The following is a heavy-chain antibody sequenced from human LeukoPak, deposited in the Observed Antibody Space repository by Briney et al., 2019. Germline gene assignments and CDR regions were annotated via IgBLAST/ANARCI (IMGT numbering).Heavy chain of an antibody. D-gene: IGHD6-6*01. CDR1: GGTFSSYA. CDR2: IIPIFGTA. J-gene: IGHJ3*02. V-gene: IGHV1-69*13. Sequence: SVKVSCKASGGTFSSYAISGVRQAPGQGLEWMGGIIPIFGTANYAQKFEGRVTITADESKSKAYMELSSLRSEDPAVYYCAREGGSSRGLLHAFDIWGQGTMVTVSS. CDR3: AREGGSSRGLLHAFDI.